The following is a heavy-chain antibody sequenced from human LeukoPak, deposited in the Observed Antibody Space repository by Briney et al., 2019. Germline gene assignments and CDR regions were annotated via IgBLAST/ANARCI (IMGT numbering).Heavy chain of an antibody. CDR2: MFHNEKS. J-gene: IGHJ3*01. CDR1: GYSISSGYS. V-gene: IGHV4-38-2*01. CDR3: ARFDHVWGTHGMDAFDL. D-gene: IGHD3-16*01. Sequence: SETLSLTCRVSGYSISSGYSWGWIRQAPGQGLEWIGNMFHNEKSCNNPSLKSRVTISADTSKNQFSLKVTSVIATDTAVYYCARFDHVWGTHGMDAFDLWGQGTMVTVSS.